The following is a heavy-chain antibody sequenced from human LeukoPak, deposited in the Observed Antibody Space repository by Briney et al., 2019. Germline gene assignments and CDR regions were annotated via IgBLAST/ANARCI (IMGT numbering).Heavy chain of an antibody. J-gene: IGHJ4*01. D-gene: IGHD5-12*01. Sequence: KTSETLSLTCAVSGGSISSGGYSRSWLRQPPGTGLEWIGYSYHSGSTYYNPSLTSRATISVDRSKNQFSLKLSSVTAADTAVYYCARAGRSCGYDIDDWGQGTLVTVSS. CDR2: SYHSGST. CDR1: GGSISSGGYS. V-gene: IGHV4-30-2*01. CDR3: ARAGRSCGYDIDD.